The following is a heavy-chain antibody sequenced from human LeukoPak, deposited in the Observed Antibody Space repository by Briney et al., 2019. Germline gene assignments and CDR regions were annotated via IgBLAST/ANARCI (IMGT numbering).Heavy chain of an antibody. V-gene: IGHV4-30-2*01. CDR3: ARDMGYDYGGNSNAFDI. CDR2: IYHSGST. D-gene: IGHD4-23*01. Sequence: SETLSLTCTVSGGSISSGGYYWSWIRQPPGKGLEWIGYIYHSGSTYYNPSLKSRVTISVDRSKNQFSLKLSSVTAADTAVYYCARDMGYDYGGNSNAFDIWGQGTMVTVSS. J-gene: IGHJ3*02. CDR1: GGSISSGGYY.